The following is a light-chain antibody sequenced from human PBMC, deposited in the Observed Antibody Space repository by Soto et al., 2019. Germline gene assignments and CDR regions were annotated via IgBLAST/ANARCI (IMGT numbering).Light chain of an antibody. J-gene: IGLJ3*02. CDR2: GNT. Sequence: QSVLTQPPSVSGAPGQRVTIFCTGSSSNIGAGFDVHWYQQLPGTAPKLLIYGNTNRPSGVPDRFSVSKSGTSASLAITGLQAEDEADYYCQSYDSSLSGWMFGGGTKLTVL. V-gene: IGLV1-40*01. CDR3: QSYDSSLSGWM. CDR1: SSNIGAGFD.